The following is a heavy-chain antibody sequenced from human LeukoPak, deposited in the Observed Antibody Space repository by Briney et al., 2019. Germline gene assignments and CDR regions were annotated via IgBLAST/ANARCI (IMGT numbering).Heavy chain of an antibody. D-gene: IGHD1-1*01. CDR1: GFTFSSYS. Sequence: GGSLRLSCAASGFTFSSYSMNWVRQAPGKGLEWVSSISSSGSYIYYADSVKGRFTISRDNAKNSLYLQMNSLRAEDTAVYYCARDREAGSTGFDPWGQGTLVTVSS. CDR3: ARDREAGSTGFDP. V-gene: IGHV3-21*01. J-gene: IGHJ5*02. CDR2: ISSSGSYI.